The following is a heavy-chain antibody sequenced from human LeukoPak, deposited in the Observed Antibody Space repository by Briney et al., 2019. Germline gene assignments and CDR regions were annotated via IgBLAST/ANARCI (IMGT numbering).Heavy chain of an antibody. CDR1: GFTFSSYG. J-gene: IGHJ1*01. D-gene: IGHD3-22*01. V-gene: IGHV3-30*18. CDR3: AKATYYYDSSNIQH. Sequence: GGSLRLSCAASGFTFSSYGMHWVRQAPGKGLEWVAVISYDGSNKYYADSVKGRFTISRDNSKNTLYLQMNSLRAEDTAVYYCAKATYYYDSSNIQHWGQGTLVSVS. CDR2: ISYDGSNK.